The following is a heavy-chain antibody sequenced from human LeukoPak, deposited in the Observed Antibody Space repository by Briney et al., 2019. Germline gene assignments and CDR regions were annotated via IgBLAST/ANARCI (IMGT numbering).Heavy chain of an antibody. CDR2: IGPDGTAT. Sequence: GGSLRLSCAASGFTFNTYWMHWVRQAPGKGLEWVSRIGPDGTATNHADSVKGRFITSRDNAKNTVYLQINSLRAEDTAIYYCARINELGEMWGQGTVVTVSS. CDR3: ARINELGEM. J-gene: IGHJ3*02. V-gene: IGHV3-74*01. CDR1: GFTFNTYW. D-gene: IGHD7-27*01.